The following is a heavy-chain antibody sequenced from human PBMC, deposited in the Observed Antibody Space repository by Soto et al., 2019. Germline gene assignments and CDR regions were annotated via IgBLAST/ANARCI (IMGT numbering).Heavy chain of an antibody. CDR2: INHSGST. Sequence: SETLSLTCAVYGGSFSGYYWSWIRQPPGKGLEWIGEINHSGSTNYNPSLKSRVTISVDTSKNQFSLKLSSVTAADTAVYYCAILPNWNYAYFGYWGQGTLVTVSS. D-gene: IGHD1-7*01. V-gene: IGHV4-34*01. CDR1: GGSFSGYY. J-gene: IGHJ4*02. CDR3: AILPNWNYAYFGY.